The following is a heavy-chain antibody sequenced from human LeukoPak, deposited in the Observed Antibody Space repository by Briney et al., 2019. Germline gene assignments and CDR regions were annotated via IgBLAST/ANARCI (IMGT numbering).Heavy chain of an antibody. Sequence: SVKVSCKASGGTFSSYAISWVRQAPGQGLEWMGRIIPIFGTANYAQKFQGRVTITTDESTSTAYMELSSLRSEDTAVYYCARDPYGDYREGWFDPWGQGTLVTVSS. J-gene: IGHJ5*02. CDR2: IIPIFGTA. V-gene: IGHV1-69*05. D-gene: IGHD4-17*01. CDR1: GGTFSSYA. CDR3: ARDPYGDYREGWFDP.